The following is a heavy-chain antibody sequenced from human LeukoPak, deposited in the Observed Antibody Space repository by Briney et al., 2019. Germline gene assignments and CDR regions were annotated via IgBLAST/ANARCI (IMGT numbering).Heavy chain of an antibody. V-gene: IGHV4-39*02. CDR2: IYYSGST. Sequence: SETLSLTCTVSNGSISSSGHYWGWIRQPPGKGLEWIGNIYYSGSTYYNPSLKSRVTISIDTSKNHFSLKLSSVTAADTAVYYCARLLRFHDYGDPWGQGTLVTVSS. CDR1: NGSISSSGHY. CDR3: ARLLRFHDYGDP. J-gene: IGHJ5*02. D-gene: IGHD4-17*01.